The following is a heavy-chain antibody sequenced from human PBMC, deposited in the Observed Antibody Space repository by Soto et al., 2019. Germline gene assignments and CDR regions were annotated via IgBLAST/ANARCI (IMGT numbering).Heavy chain of an antibody. J-gene: IGHJ5*02. CDR1: GFTFSSYA. Sequence: GGSLRLSCAASGFTFSSYAMSWVRQAPGKGLEWVSAISGSGGSTYYADSVKGRFTISRDNSKNTLYLQMNSLRAEDTAVYYCAKDGGSTIFGVGHGVDPWGQGTLVTVSS. V-gene: IGHV3-23*01. D-gene: IGHD3-3*01. CDR2: ISGSGGST. CDR3: AKDGGSTIFGVGHGVDP.